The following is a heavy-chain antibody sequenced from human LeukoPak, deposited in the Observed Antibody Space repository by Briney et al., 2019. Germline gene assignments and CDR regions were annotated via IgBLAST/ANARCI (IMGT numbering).Heavy chain of an antibody. Sequence: PGGSLRLSCAASGFTFSNYAMNWVRQAPGKGLEWVSAISGSGGSTYYADSVKGRFTISRDNSKNTLYLQMNSLRAEDTAVYYCAKSPQKIKSPFFDFWGQGTLVTVSS. V-gene: IGHV3-23*01. D-gene: IGHD5-24*01. CDR3: AKSPQKIKSPFFDF. CDR2: ISGSGGST. CDR1: GFTFSNYA. J-gene: IGHJ4*02.